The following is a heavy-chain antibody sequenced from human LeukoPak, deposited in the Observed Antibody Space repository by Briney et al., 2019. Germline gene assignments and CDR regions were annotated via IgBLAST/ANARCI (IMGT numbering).Heavy chain of an antibody. CDR2: VHDTGST. D-gene: IGHD1-26*01. V-gene: IGHV4-59*02. J-gene: IGHJ2*01. CDR3: ARGSTDVYWYLDV. CDR1: GSSVSTFY. Sequence: PSETLSLTCIVSGSSVSTFYWSWLRQSPGTGLEWIGFVHDTGSTAYNPSLKSRFTISLETSNNQLSLTLTSVTAADTAMYYCARGSTDVYWYLDVWGRGTLVTVSS.